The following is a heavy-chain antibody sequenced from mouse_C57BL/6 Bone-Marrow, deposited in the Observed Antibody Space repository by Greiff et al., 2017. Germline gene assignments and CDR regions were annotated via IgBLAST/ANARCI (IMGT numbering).Heavy chain of an antibody. Sequence: DVTLVESGGGLLPPGGSLRLSCAASVFPFPVYYISWVRQPPGKSLEWLVFIRNKANGYTTEYSASVKGRFTISRDNSQSILYLQMNALRAEDSATYYCARPHYYGSRAWFAYWGQGTLVTVSA. CDR1: VFPFPVYY. CDR3: ARPHYYGSRAWFAY. D-gene: IGHD1-1*01. J-gene: IGHJ3*01. CDR2: IRNKANGYTT. V-gene: IGHV7-3*01.